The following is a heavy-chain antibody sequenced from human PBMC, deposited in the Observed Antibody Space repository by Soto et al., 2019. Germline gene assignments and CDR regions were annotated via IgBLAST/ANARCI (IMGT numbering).Heavy chain of an antibody. CDR1: GYTFANNG. Sequence: ASVKVSCKASGYTFANNGINWARQAPGQGLEWIGWMNTNTNTTDSAEVFEGRVSLTWDTSISTAYMQLNSLKIDDTAVYYCAREVVETSSLWLDPCGQGTLVTVSS. J-gene: IGHJ5*02. V-gene: IGHV1-8*01. CDR2: MNTNTNTT. D-gene: IGHD6-6*01. CDR3: AREVVETSSLWLDP.